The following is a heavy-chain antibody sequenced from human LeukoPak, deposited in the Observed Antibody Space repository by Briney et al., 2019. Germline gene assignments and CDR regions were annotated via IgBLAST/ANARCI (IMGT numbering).Heavy chain of an antibody. V-gene: IGHV4-39*07. D-gene: IGHD5-12*01. CDR1: GGSISSSSYY. Sequence: PSETLSLTCTVSGGSISSSSYYWGWIRQPPGKGLEWIGSIYYSGSTYYNPSLESRVTISVDTSKNQFSLKLSSVTAADTAVYYYARNIVATDPYYYYYGMDVWGQGTTVTVSS. CDR3: ARNIVATDPYYYYYGMDV. J-gene: IGHJ6*02. CDR2: IYYSGST.